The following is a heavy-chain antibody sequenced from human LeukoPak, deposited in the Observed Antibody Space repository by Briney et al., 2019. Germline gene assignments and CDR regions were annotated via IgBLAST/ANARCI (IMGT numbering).Heavy chain of an antibody. V-gene: IGHV1-8*01. CDR2: MNPNSGNT. D-gene: IGHD3-10*01. Sequence: ASVKVSCNASGYTFTSYDINWVRQATGQGLEWMGWMNPNSGNTGYAQKFQGRVTMTRNTSISTAYMELSSLRSEDTAVYYCARFEALLSETPFDYWGQGTLVTVSS. CDR1: GYTFTSYD. CDR3: ARFEALLSETPFDY. J-gene: IGHJ4*02.